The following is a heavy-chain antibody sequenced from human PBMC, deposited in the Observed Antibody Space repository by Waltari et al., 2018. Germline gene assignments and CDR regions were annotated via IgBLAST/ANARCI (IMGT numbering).Heavy chain of an antibody. J-gene: IGHJ3*02. D-gene: IGHD6-13*01. V-gene: IGHV5-51*01. Sequence: EVQLAQSGAEVKKPGESLKITWKGSGYRFSSHWISWVRQVPGKGLEWMGIIFPGDSDTRYSPSYQGQVTISADKSTSTAYLQWSSLRAPDTAMYYCARSSTAAGDALDIWGQGTMVTVSS. CDR1: GYRFSSHW. CDR2: IFPGDSDT. CDR3: ARSSTAAGDALDI.